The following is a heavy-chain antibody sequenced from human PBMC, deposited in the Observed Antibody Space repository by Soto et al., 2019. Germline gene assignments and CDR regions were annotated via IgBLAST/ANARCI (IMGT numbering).Heavy chain of an antibody. CDR1: GGTFSSYA. CDR2: IIPIFGTA. J-gene: IGHJ6*02. D-gene: IGHD3-16*01. V-gene: IGHV1-69*12. Sequence: QVQLVQSGAEVKKPGSSVKVSCKASGGTFSSYAISWVRQAPGQGLEWMGGIIPIFGTANYAQKFQGRVTITADESTSTAYMEVSSLRSEDTAVDYCAGGGGAAHDYYYYYGMDVWGQGTTVTVSS. CDR3: AGGGGAAHDYYYYYGMDV.